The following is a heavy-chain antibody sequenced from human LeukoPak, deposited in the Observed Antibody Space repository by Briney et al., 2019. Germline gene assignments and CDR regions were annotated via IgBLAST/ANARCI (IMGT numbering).Heavy chain of an antibody. CDR1: GGTFSSYA. J-gene: IGHJ4*02. CDR2: IIPIFGTA. V-gene: IGHV1-69*05. D-gene: IGHD6-13*01. Sequence: ASVKVSCKASGGTFSSYAISWVRQAPGQGLEWMGGIIPIFGTANYAQKFQGRVTITTDESTSTAYMELSSLRSEDTAVYYCARDLGAAAGTGYWGQGTLVTVSS. CDR3: ARDLGAAAGTGY.